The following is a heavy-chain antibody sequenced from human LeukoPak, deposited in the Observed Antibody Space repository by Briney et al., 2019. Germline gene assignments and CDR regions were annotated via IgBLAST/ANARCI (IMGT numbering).Heavy chain of an antibody. CDR1: EFTVSSNY. V-gene: IGHV3-53*01. J-gene: IGHJ4*02. Sequence: GGSLRLSCAASEFTVSSNYMSWVRQAPGKGLEWVSVIYSGGSTYYTDSVKGRFTISRDNSKNTLYLRMDSLRAEDTAVYYCARVKSSGWFYFDYWGQGTLVTVSS. D-gene: IGHD6-19*01. CDR3: ARVKSSGWFYFDY. CDR2: IYSGGST.